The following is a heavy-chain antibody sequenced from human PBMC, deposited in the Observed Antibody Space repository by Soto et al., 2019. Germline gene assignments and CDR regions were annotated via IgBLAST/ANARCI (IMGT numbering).Heavy chain of an antibody. Sequence: GGSLRLSCAASGFTFSSYGMHWVRQAPGKGLEWVAVISYDGSNKYYADSVKGRFTISRDNSKNTLYLQMNSLRAEDTAVYYCAKDLFSVVVAATPAHFDYWGQGTLVTVSS. V-gene: IGHV3-30*18. CDR3: AKDLFSVVVAATPAHFDY. CDR2: ISYDGSNK. CDR1: GFTFSSYG. D-gene: IGHD2-15*01. J-gene: IGHJ4*02.